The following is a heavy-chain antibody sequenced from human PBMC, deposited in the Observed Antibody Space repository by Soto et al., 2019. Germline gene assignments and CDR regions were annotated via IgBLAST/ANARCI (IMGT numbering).Heavy chain of an antibody. CDR1: GFTFSSYA. CDR3: AKANQEWIQVSYFDS. J-gene: IGHJ4*02. Sequence: VQLLESGGGLVQPGGSLRLSCAASGFTFSSYAMTWVRQAPGKGLEWVSAIRGSGGSTYYAESVTGRFTISRDNSKNALYLQMNSLRVEDTAVYYCAKANQEWIQVSYFDSWGQGTLVTVSS. D-gene: IGHD5-18*01. CDR2: IRGSGGST. V-gene: IGHV3-23*01.